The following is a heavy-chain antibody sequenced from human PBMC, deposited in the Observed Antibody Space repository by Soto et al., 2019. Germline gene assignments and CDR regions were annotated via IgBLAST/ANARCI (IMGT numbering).Heavy chain of an antibody. CDR2: LYLNDDK. CDR1: GFSLRTSGVG. V-gene: IGHV2-5*01. Sequence: QITLKESGPTLVKPTQTLTLTCIFSGFSLRTSGVGVGWIRQPPGKALEWRGFLYLNDDKRYSPSLKSRLTITKDTSKIQVVLKMTNMDPVDTATYYCAKSGSSGWYGWFDPWGQGTLVTVSS. D-gene: IGHD6-19*01. CDR3: AKSGSSGWYGWFDP. J-gene: IGHJ5*02.